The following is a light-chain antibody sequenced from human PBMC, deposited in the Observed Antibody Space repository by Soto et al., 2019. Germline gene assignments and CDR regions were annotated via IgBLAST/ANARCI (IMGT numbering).Light chain of an antibody. J-gene: IGKJ2*01. CDR2: LAS. CDR1: QKIGSF. V-gene: IGKV1-5*03. CDR3: QQYNSHSFYT. Sequence: DIQMTQSPSTLSASVGDRVTVTCRASQKIGSFLAWYQQKPGKAPKLLIYLASRLESGVPSRFSGSGSGTEFTLTISGLQPDDFATYFCQQYNSHSFYTFGQGTKLEIK.